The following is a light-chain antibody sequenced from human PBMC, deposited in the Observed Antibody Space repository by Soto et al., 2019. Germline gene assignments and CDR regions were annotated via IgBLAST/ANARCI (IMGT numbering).Light chain of an antibody. J-gene: IGKJ2*01. CDR1: QTIDTY. Sequence: DIQMTQSPSSLSASIGDRVTITCRASQTIDTYINWYQQKPGKAPILLIYGASTLESGAPSGFSGSGSGTDFTLTISNLRPEDLATYYCQQSFSTPYTFGQGTKLEIK. CDR3: QQSFSTPYT. CDR2: GAS. V-gene: IGKV1-39*01.